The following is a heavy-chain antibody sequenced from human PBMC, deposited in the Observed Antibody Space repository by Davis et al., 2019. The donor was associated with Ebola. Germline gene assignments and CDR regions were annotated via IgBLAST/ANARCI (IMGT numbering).Heavy chain of an antibody. V-gene: IGHV4-34*01. CDR2: INHSGST. D-gene: IGHD3-22*01. CDR1: GGSFSGYY. CDR3: ARGRRYYYDSSGYYPN. Sequence: SETLPLTCAVYGGSFSGYYWSWIRQPPGKGLEWIGEINHSGSTNYNPSLKSRVTISVDTSKNQFSLKLSSVTAADTAVYYCARGRRYYYDSSGYYPNWGQGTLVTVSS. J-gene: IGHJ4*02.